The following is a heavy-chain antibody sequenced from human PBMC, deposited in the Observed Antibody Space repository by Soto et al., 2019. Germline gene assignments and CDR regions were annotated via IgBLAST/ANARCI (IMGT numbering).Heavy chain of an antibody. V-gene: IGHV4-39*01. CDR3: ARRTVNIRTFYSGLKTHCFDY. Sequence: SSETLSLTCAVSGDSMSSSCYYWGWIRQPPGKGLEWIGSIYYSGSTYYNPSLQSRVAISVDTSKNQFSLKLKSVTAADTAIYYCARRTVNIRTFYSGLKTHCFDYWGQGAPVTVSS. CDR1: GDSMSSSCYY. J-gene: IGHJ4*02. CDR2: IYYSGST. D-gene: IGHD6-19*01.